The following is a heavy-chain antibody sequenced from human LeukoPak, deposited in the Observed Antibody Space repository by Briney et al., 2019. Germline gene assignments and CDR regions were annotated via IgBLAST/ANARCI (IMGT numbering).Heavy chain of an antibody. V-gene: IGHV3-30*02. J-gene: IGHJ4*02. CDR2: IQYDGSYK. CDR3: AKTSDQLLYSKFDF. CDR1: GFTFSSYS. D-gene: IGHD2-2*02. Sequence: PGGSLRLSCAASGFTFSSYSMNWVRQAPGKGLEWVAFIQYDGSYKFYADSVQGRFSISRDNSKNTLFLQMNSLRADDTAVYYCAKTSDQLLYSKFDFWGQGTLVTVSS.